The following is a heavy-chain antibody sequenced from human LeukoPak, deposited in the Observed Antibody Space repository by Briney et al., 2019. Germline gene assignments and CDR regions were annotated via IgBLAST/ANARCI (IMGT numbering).Heavy chain of an antibody. CDR3: ARERRAAGRRYYFDY. D-gene: IGHD6-13*01. V-gene: IGHV5-51*01. Sequence: GESLKISCKGSGYSFTSYWIGWVRQMPGKGLEWMGIIYPGDSDTRYSPSFQGQVTISADKSISTAYLQWSSLKASDTAMYYCARERRAAGRRYYFDYWGQETLVTVSS. CDR2: IYPGDSDT. J-gene: IGHJ4*02. CDR1: GYSFTSYW.